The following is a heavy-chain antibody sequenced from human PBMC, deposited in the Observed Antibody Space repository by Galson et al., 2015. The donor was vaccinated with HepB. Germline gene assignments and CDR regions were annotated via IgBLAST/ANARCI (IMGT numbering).Heavy chain of an antibody. CDR3: VGRDSSGL. J-gene: IGHJ4*02. CDR2: IDGNGRST. D-gene: IGHD3-22*01. Sequence: SLRLSCAGSGFILSNYAMHWVRQAPGKGLEYVSAIDGNGRSTYYADSVKGRFIISRDNSKNTLYLQMSSVRTEDTAVYYCVGRDSSGLWGQGALVTVSS. V-gene: IGHV3-64D*06. CDR1: GFILSNYA.